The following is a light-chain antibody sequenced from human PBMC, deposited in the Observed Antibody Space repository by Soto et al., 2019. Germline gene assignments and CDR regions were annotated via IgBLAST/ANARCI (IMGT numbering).Light chain of an antibody. CDR3: QEGTYWPD. V-gene: IGKV3-11*01. J-gene: IGKJ4*01. CDR1: QSVSGS. CDR2: DAS. Sequence: EIVLTQSPAILSLSPGEKATLSCRASQSVSGSLGWYQQKPGQAPRLIIYDASVRATGIPARFSGSGSGTDFTLTISSLEPEDFAVYYCQEGTYWPDFGGGTK.